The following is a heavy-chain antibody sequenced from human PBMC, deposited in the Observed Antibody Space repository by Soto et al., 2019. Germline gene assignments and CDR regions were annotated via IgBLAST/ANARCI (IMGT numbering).Heavy chain of an antibody. CDR1: GFTFSDHA. Sequence: EMHLLESGGDLVQPGGSLRLSCATSGFTFSDHAMHWVRQAPGEGLEWVSGIRGDLVTTPYADSVKGRFTISRDNSKNTLYRQMNCLRAEDTAIYYCVKEGKMGVEGFDFWGQGTLVTVSS. CDR2: IRGDLVTT. V-gene: IGHV3-23*01. J-gene: IGHJ4*02. CDR3: VKEGKMGVEGFDF. D-gene: IGHD1-26*01.